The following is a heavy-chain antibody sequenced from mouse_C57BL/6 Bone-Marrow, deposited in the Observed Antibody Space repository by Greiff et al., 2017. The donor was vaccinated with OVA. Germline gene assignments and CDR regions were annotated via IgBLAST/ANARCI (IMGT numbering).Heavy chain of an antibody. CDR2: IDPSDSYT. J-gene: IGHJ3*01. V-gene: IGHV1-50*01. CDR3: ASAVFAY. Sequence: VQLQQPGAELVKPGASVKLSCKASGYTFTSYWMQWVKQRPGQGLEWIGEIDPSDSYTNYNQKFKGKATLTVDTSSSTAYMQLNGLTSEDSAVYYCASAVFAYWGQGNLVTVSA. CDR1: GYTFTSYW.